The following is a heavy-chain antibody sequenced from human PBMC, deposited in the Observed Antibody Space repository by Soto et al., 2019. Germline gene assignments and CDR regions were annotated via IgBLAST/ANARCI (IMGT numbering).Heavy chain of an antibody. V-gene: IGHV3-48*01. CDR1: GFTFSSYS. Sequence: GGSLRLSCAASGFTFSSYSMNWVRQAPGKGLEWVSYISSSSSTIYYADSVKGRFTISRDNAKNSLYLQMNSLRAEDTAVYYCARDFGRKSKRTYYYYGSGSYEPFDYWGQGTLVTVSS. J-gene: IGHJ4*02. CDR2: ISSSSSTI. CDR3: ARDFGRKSKRTYYYYGSGSYEPFDY. D-gene: IGHD3-10*01.